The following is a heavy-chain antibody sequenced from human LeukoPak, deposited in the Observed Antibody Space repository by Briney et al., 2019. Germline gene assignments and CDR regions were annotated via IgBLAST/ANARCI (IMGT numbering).Heavy chain of an antibody. D-gene: IGHD3-10*01. V-gene: IGHV4-59*01. CDR3: ARTTMVRGTYYMDV. Sequence: SETLSLTCTVSGGSISSYYWSWIRQPPGKGLEWIGYVYYTGSTNYNPSLKSRVTISVDTSKNQFSLKLSSVTAADTAVYYCARTTMVRGTYYMDVWGKGTTVTISS. CDR1: GGSISSYY. CDR2: VYYTGST. J-gene: IGHJ6*03.